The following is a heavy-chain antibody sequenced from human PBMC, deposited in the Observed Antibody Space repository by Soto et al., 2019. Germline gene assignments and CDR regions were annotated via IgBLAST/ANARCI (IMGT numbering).Heavy chain of an antibody. Sequence: SETLSLTCTVSGGSINSEDYYWSWLRQQPGKGLEWIGYIYYTGYTYYNSSLQSRLNISIDTSQSQFSLQLSSVTAADMAVYFCAADATGYPFNWFDPWGQGIPVTVSS. D-gene: IGHD3-9*01. CDR3: AADATGYPFNWFDP. CDR2: IYYTGYT. J-gene: IGHJ5*02. CDR1: GGSINSEDYY. V-gene: IGHV4-31*03.